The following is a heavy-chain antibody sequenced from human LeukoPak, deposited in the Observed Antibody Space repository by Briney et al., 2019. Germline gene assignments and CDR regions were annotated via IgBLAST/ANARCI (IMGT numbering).Heavy chain of an antibody. J-gene: IGHJ4*02. CDR1: GFTFSSYA. Sequence: SGGSLRLSCAVSGFTFSSYAMIWVRQAPGRGLVWVSSIGASGDSIYYTDSVKGRFTISRDNYKNTLYLQMSSLRVEDTAVYYCAKIPDVSDYWGQGTLVTVSS. D-gene: IGHD5/OR15-5a*01. V-gene: IGHV3-23*01. CDR3: AKIPDVSDY. CDR2: IGASGDSI.